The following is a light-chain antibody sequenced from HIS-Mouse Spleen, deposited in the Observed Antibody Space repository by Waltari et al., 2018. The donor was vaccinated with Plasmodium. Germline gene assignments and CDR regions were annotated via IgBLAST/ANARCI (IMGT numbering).Light chain of an antibody. Sequence: DIQMTQSPSSLSASVGARVTITCRASQSISSYLNWYQQKPGKAPKLLIYAASSLQSGVPSRFSVSGSGTDFTLTISSLQPEDFATYYCQQSYSTLMYTFGQGTKLEIK. CDR2: AAS. J-gene: IGKJ2*01. CDR3: QQSYSTLMYT. CDR1: QSISSY. V-gene: IGKV1-39*01.